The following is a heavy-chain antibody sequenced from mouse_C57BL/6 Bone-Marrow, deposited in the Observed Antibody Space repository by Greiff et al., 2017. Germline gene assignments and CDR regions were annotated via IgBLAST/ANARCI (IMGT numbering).Heavy chain of an antibody. D-gene: IGHD1-1*01. V-gene: IGHV1-82*01. Sequence: QVQLKESGPELVKPGASVKISCKASGYAFSSSWMNWVKQRPGKGLEWIGRIYPGDGDTNYNGKFKGKATLTADKSSSTAYMQLSSLTSEDSAVYFCALYGRVFECWGQGTTLTVAS. CDR2: IYPGDGDT. J-gene: IGHJ2*01. CDR1: GYAFSSSW. CDR3: ALYGRVFEC.